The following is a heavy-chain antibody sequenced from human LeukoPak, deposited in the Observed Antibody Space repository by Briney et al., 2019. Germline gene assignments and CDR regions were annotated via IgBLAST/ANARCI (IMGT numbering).Heavy chain of an antibody. V-gene: IGHV3-7*01. CDR3: AREGHSSGHCGALDI. D-gene: IGHD3-22*01. Sequence: GGSLRLSCAASGFTFSNYWMSWVRQAPGKGLEWVANIKQDRSEKYYVDSVKGRFTISRDNAKNSLYLQMNSLRAEDTAVYYCAREGHSSGHCGALDIWGQGAMVTVSS. CDR2: IKQDRSEK. CDR1: GFTFSNYW. J-gene: IGHJ3*02.